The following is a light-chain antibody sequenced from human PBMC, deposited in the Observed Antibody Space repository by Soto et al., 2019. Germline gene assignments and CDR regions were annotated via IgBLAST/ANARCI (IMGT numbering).Light chain of an antibody. J-gene: IGKJ4*01. CDR1: QGVSSY. CDR2: DAS. CDR3: QQRSNWPLT. V-gene: IGKV3-11*01. Sequence: EIVLTQSPATLSLSPGERATLSCRASQGVSSYLAWYQQKPGQAPRLLIYDASNRATGIPARFSGSGSGTDFTLTISSLEPEDFAVYYCQQRSNWPLTFGGGTKVDI.